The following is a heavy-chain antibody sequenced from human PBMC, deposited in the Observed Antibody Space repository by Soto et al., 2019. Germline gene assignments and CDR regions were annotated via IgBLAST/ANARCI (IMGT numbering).Heavy chain of an antibody. CDR3: AKLSGRYFDWSYFDY. D-gene: IGHD3-9*01. CDR2: ISGSGGST. J-gene: IGHJ4*02. V-gene: IGHV3-23*01. CDR1: GFTFSSYA. Sequence: PGGSLRLSCAASGFTFSSYAMSWVRQAPGKWLEWVSAISGSGGSTYYADSVKGRFTISRDNSKNTLYLQMNSLRAEDTAVYYCAKLSGRYFDWSYFDYWGQGXLVTVYS.